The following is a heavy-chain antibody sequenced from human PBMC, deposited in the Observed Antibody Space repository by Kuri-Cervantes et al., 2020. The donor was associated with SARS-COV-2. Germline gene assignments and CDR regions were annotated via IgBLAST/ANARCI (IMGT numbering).Heavy chain of an antibody. Sequence: GESLKISCKVSGYTLTELSMHWVRQAPGKGLEWMGGFDPEDGETIYAQKFQGRVTMTEDTSTDTAYMELSSLRSEDTAVYYCATAYRGYHYWYFDLWGRGTLVTDSS. J-gene: IGHJ2*01. D-gene: IGHD3-22*01. CDR3: ATAYRGYHYWYFDL. V-gene: IGHV1-24*01. CDR1: GYTLTELS. CDR2: FDPEDGET.